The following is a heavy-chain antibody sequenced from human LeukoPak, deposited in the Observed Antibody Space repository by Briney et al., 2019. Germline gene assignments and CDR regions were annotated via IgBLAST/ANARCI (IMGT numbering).Heavy chain of an antibody. Sequence: GGSPRLSCAASGFTFSSCSMNWVRQAPGKGLEWVSSISSSSSYIYYADSVKGRFTISRDNAKNSLYLQMNSLRAEDTAVYYCARGPVAGPGTYYFDYWGQGTLVTVSS. CDR1: GFTFSSCS. V-gene: IGHV3-21*01. CDR3: ARGPVAGPGTYYFDY. D-gene: IGHD6-19*01. CDR2: ISSSSSYI. J-gene: IGHJ4*02.